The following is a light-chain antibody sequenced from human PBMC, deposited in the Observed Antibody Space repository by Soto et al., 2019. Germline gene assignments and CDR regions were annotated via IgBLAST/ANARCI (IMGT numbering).Light chain of an antibody. CDR2: EVS. J-gene: IGLJ2*01. V-gene: IGLV2-8*01. CDR3: SSYAGSNNHVV. Sequence: QSALIQPPSASGSPGQSVTISCTGTSSDVGGYNYVSWYQQHPGKAPKLMIYEVSKRPSGVPDRFSGSKSGNTASLTVSGLQAEDEADYYCSSYAGSNNHVVFGGGTKLTVL. CDR1: SSDVGGYNY.